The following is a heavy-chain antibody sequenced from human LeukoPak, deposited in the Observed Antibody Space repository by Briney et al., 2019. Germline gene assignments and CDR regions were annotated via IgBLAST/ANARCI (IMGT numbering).Heavy chain of an antibody. D-gene: IGHD3-10*01. CDR2: INPNSGGT. Sequence: GASVKVSCKASGYTFTGCYMHWVRQAPGQGLEWMGWINPNSGGTNYAQKFQGRVTMTRDTSISTAYMELSRLRSDDTAVYYCARAGRDDARFGELLPLGVYYYYYGMDVWGKGTTVTVSS. V-gene: IGHV1-2*02. CDR3: ARAGRDDARFGELLPLGVYYYYYGMDV. J-gene: IGHJ6*04. CDR1: GYTFTGCY.